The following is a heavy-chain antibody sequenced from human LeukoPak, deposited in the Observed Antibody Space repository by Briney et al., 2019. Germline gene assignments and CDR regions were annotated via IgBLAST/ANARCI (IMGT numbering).Heavy chain of an antibody. Sequence: GGSLRLSCAVSGLTFSRYAMSWVRQAPGKGLEWVSAISESGSGTYYADSVKGRFTISRDNSKNTLYLQMNSLRAEDTAVYYCANSVVKSVGYFDYWGQGTLVTVSS. J-gene: IGHJ4*02. V-gene: IGHV3-23*01. CDR1: GLTFSRYA. CDR3: ANSVVKSVGYFDY. D-gene: IGHD2-15*01. CDR2: ISESGSGT.